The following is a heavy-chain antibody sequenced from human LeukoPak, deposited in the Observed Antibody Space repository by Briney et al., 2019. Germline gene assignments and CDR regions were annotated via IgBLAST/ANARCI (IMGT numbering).Heavy chain of an antibody. V-gene: IGHV1-8*01. Sequence: ASVKVSCKASGYTFTSNDINWVRQATGQGLEWMGWMNPNSGNTGYAQKFQGRVTMTRNTSINTAYMELSSLRSEDTAVYYCARGSRRDGYNTLFDYWGQGTLVTVSS. J-gene: IGHJ4*02. CDR1: GYTFTSND. CDR3: ARGSRRDGYNTLFDY. CDR2: MNPNSGNT. D-gene: IGHD5-24*01.